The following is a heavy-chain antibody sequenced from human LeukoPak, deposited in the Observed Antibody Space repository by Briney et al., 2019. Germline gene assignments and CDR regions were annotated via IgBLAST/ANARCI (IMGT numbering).Heavy chain of an antibody. V-gene: IGHV3-7*01. CDR3: ARDRGSSGWYFPFGY. D-gene: IGHD6-19*01. CDR1: GFTFSSYW. CDR2: IKRDGSEQ. Sequence: PGGSLRLSCAASGFTFSSYWMSWVRQAPGKGLEWVGNIKRDGSEQYYVDSVKGRFTISRDNAKNSLYLQIISLRAEDTAVYYCARDRGSSGWYFPFGYWGQGSLVTVSS. J-gene: IGHJ4*02.